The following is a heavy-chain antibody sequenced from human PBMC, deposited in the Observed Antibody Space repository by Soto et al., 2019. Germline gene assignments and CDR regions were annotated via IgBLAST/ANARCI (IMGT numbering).Heavy chain of an antibody. CDR3: AHYSSGRASDI. CDR1: GGSISSSTYY. D-gene: IGHD6-19*01. CDR2: IYYRGST. V-gene: IGHV4-39*01. Sequence: SETLSLTCTVSGGSISSSTYYWGWIRQPPGKGLEWIGSIYYRGSTYYTPSLKSRVTISVDTSKNQFSLILTSVTAAYTAVYYCAHYSSGRASDIWGQGTMVTVSS. J-gene: IGHJ3*02.